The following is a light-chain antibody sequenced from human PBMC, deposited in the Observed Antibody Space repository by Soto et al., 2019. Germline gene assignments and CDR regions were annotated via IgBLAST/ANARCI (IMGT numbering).Light chain of an antibody. J-gene: IGLJ3*02. Sequence: QSALTQPASVSGAPGQSITISCTGTTNDVGGCNSVSWYQQHPGKAPKLMIYEVRDRPSGVSNRFSGSKSGNTASLTVSGLQAEDEGDYYCASYAGTNTFRVFGGGTKLTVL. CDR3: ASYAGTNTFRV. V-gene: IGLV2-14*01. CDR2: EVR. CDR1: TNDVGGCNS.